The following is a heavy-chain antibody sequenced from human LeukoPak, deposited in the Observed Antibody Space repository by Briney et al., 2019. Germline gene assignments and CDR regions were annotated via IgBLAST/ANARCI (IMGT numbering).Heavy chain of an antibody. CDR1: GGTFSSYA. Sequence: ASVKASCKASGGTFSSYAISWVRQAPGQGLQWMGRIIPILGIANYAQKFQGRVTITADKSTSTAYMELSSLRSEDTAVYYCASRVPDSSGYYSFDYWGQGTLVTVSS. CDR3: ASRVPDSSGYYSFDY. CDR2: IIPILGIA. J-gene: IGHJ4*02. D-gene: IGHD3-22*01. V-gene: IGHV1-69*04.